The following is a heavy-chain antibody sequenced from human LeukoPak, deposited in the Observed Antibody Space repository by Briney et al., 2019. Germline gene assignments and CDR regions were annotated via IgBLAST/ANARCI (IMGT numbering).Heavy chain of an antibody. CDR1: GFTFSSYS. V-gene: IGHV3-21*01. J-gene: IGHJ3*02. CDR3: ASYGDYNDAFNI. Sequence: PGGSLRLSCAASGFTFSSYSMNWVRQAPGKGLEWVSSISSSSSLIYYADSVKGRFTISRDNAKNSLYLQMNSLRAEDTAVYYCASYGDYNDAFNIWGQGTMVTVSS. D-gene: IGHD4-17*01. CDR2: ISSSSSLI.